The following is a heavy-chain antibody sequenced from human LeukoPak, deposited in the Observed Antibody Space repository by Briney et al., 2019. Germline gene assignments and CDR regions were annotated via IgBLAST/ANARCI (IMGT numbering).Heavy chain of an antibody. V-gene: IGHV4-34*01. CDR3: ARRGYCGSTSCYPFDP. CDR1: GGSFSGYY. J-gene: IGHJ5*02. Sequence: SETLSLTCAVYGGSFSGYYWSWIRQPPGKGLEWIGEINHSGSTNYNPSLKSRVTISVDTSKNQFSLKLSSVTAADTAVYYCARRGYCGSTSCYPFDPWGQGTLVTVSS. D-gene: IGHD2-2*03. CDR2: INHSGST.